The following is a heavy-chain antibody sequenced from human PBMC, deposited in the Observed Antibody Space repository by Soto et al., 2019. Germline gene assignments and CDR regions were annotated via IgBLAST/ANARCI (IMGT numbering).Heavy chain of an antibody. J-gene: IGHJ6*03. CDR2: IYYIGST. CDR3: ARVGTTHHYYYYYYMDV. CDR1: GGSITSGGYY. Sequence: QVQLQESGPGLVKPSQTLSLTCTVSGGSITSGGYYWSWIRQHPGKGLEWIGYIYYIGSTYYNPYLKSRVTISVDTSKNQFSLRLSSVTAADTAVYYCARVGTTHHYYYYYYMDVWGKGTTVTVSS. V-gene: IGHV4-31*03. D-gene: IGHD2-2*01.